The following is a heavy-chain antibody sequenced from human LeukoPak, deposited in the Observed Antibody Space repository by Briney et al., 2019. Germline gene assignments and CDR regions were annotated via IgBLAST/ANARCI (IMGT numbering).Heavy chain of an antibody. J-gene: IGHJ4*02. Sequence: GASVKVSCKASGYTFTNYGISWARQAPGQGLEWMGWISAYNGNTNYAQKLQGRVTMTTDTSTSTAYMELRSLRSDDTAVYYCARCPGRWNDGGFDYWGQGTLVTVSS. CDR1: GYTFTNYG. CDR2: ISAYNGNT. V-gene: IGHV1-18*01. D-gene: IGHD1-1*01. CDR3: ARCPGRWNDGGFDY.